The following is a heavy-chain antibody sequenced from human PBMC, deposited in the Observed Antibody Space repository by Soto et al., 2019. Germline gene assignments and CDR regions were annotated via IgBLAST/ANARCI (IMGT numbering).Heavy chain of an antibody. V-gene: IGHV4-31*03. CDR1: GGSISSGTYY. D-gene: IGHD2-15*01. Sequence: QVQLQESGPGLVKASQTLSLTCTFSGGSISSGTYYWSWIRQHPGKGLEWIGHIYYTGNTYYNPSLKSRLNISLHTPRNQYSPKPSSVTAADTAVYYCARTSTVVSVNFRGQATLVTVSS. CDR2: IYYTGNT. J-gene: IGHJ4*02. CDR3: ARTSTVVSVNF.